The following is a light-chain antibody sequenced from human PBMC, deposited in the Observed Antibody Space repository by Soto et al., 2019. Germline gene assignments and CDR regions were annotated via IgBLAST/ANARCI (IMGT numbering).Light chain of an antibody. CDR3: QQRSNWPPMYT. V-gene: IGKV3D-20*02. Sequence: IVLTQSPGTLSLSPGERATLSCRASQSVSSSFLAWYQQKPGQAPRLLIYGASSRATGIPDRFSGSASGTDFTLTISRLEPEDFAIYYCQQRSNWPPMYTFGQGTKLEIK. CDR1: QSVSSSF. CDR2: GAS. J-gene: IGKJ2*01.